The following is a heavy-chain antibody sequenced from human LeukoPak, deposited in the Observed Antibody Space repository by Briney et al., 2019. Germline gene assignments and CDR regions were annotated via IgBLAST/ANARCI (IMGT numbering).Heavy chain of an antibody. CDR3: AKGSYYGMDV. CDR1: GVTFDDYA. Sequence: GRSLRLSCAASGVTFDDYAMHWVRQPPGKGLEWVSGISWNSGSIGYADSVKGRFTISRDNAKNSLYLQMNSLRAEDTALFYCAKGSYYGMDVWGQGTTVTVSS. V-gene: IGHV3-9*01. CDR2: ISWNSGSI. J-gene: IGHJ6*02. D-gene: IGHD6-19*01.